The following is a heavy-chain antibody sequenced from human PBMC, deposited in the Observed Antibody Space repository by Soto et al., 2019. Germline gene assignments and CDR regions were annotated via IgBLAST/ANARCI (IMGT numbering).Heavy chain of an antibody. J-gene: IGHJ4*02. Sequence: PSETLSLTCTVSGGSISSYYWSWIRQPPGKGLEWIGYIYYSGSTNYNPSLKSRVTISVDTSKNQFSLKLSSMTAADTAVYYCARELVEMATFDYWGQGTLVTVSS. CDR3: ARELVEMATFDY. D-gene: IGHD5-12*01. CDR1: GGSISSYY. V-gene: IGHV4-59*01. CDR2: IYYSGST.